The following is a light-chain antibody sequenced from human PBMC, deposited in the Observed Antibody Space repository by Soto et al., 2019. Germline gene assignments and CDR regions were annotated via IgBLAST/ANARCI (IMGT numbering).Light chain of an antibody. J-gene: IGLJ2*01. CDR3: GSYTSSSTV. Sequence: QSALTQPASASGSPGQSITISCTGTSSDVGGYNYVSWYQQHPGKAPKLMIYDVSNRPSGVSNRFSGSKSGNTASLTISGLQAEDEADYYCGSYTSSSTVFGGGTKVTVL. CDR2: DVS. CDR1: SSDVGGYNY. V-gene: IGLV2-14*01.